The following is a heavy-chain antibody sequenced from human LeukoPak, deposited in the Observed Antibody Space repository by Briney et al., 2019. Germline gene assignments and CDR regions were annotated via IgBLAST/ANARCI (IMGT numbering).Heavy chain of an antibody. J-gene: IGHJ4*02. D-gene: IGHD3-16*02. V-gene: IGHV4-39*01. CDR2: IYYSGCT. Sequence: SETLSLTCTVSGGSISSSSYYWGWIRPPPGKGLVWIGSIYYSGCTYYTPSVKSRFTISVDTSKNQFSLKLSSVTAADTAVYYCARRGVWGSYREYYFDYWGQGTLVTVSS. CDR1: GGSISSSSYY. CDR3: ARRGVWGSYREYYFDY.